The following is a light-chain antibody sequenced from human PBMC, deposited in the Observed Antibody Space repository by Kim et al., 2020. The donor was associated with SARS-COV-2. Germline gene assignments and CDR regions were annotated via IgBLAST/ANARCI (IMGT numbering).Light chain of an antibody. J-gene: IGKJ4*01. CDR2: DAS. V-gene: IGKV3-11*01. Sequence: LSLSPGARATLSCRASQSVGTYLAWYQQKPGQAPRLLIYDASNRPTGIPARFSGSGSVTDFTLTISSLEPEDFAVYYCQQRTTWLTFGGGTKLEI. CDR1: QSVGTY. CDR3: QQRTTWLT.